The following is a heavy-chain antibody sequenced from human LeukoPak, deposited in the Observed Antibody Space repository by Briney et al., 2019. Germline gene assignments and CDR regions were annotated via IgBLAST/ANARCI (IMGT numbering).Heavy chain of an antibody. D-gene: IGHD6-19*01. V-gene: IGHV1-8*01. CDR1: GYTFTSYD. Sequence: ASVKVSCKASGYTFTSYDINWVRQATGQGLEWMGWMNPNSANTGYAQKFQGRVTMTRNTSISTAYMELSSLRSEDTAVYYCARGEGWYGHYYFDYWGQGTLVTVSS. J-gene: IGHJ4*02. CDR2: MNPNSANT. CDR3: ARGEGWYGHYYFDY.